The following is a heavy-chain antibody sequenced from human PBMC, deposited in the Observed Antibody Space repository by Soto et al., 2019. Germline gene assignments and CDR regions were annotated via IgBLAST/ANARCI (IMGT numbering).Heavy chain of an antibody. V-gene: IGHV3-23*01. J-gene: IGHJ4*02. Sequence: EVRLLESGGGLEQPGGSLRLSCVISGFTFDNYAMSWVRQAPGKGLEWVSAISGGGGGTYYAASVRGRFIISRDNSKNTVYLQVNGLRTEDTAVYYCAKGVHYDSSGGLDSWGQGTLVTVSS. D-gene: IGHD3-22*01. CDR3: AKGVHYDSSGGLDS. CDR1: GFTFDNYA. CDR2: ISGGGGGT.